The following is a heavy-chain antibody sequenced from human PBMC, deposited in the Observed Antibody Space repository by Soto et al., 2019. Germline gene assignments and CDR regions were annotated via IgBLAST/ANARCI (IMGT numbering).Heavy chain of an antibody. CDR2: INPSGGIT. Sequence: QMQLVQSGAEVKRPGASVRVSCKSSGYTFTSFYIHWVRQAPGQGLEWMGIINPSGGITNFAQRLQGRVTMTRDMSTNTHYTELSRLKSDDTAVYYCASSPAFSSSWYGIPPDPSHGMDVWGQGTTVTVS. CDR3: ASSPAFSSSWYGIPPDPSHGMDV. J-gene: IGHJ6*02. V-gene: IGHV1-46*01. CDR1: GYTFTSFY. D-gene: IGHD6-13*01.